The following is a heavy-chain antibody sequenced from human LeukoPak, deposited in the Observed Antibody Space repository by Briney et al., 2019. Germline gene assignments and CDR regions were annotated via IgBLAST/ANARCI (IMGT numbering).Heavy chain of an antibody. CDR2: ISSSSSYI. D-gene: IGHD3-16*01. V-gene: IGHV3-21*04. CDR1: GFTFSSYS. CDR3: AKSQFGGVFDGFDI. Sequence: GGSLRLSCAASGFTFSSYSMNWVRQAPGKGLEWVSSISSSSSYIYYADSVKGRFTISRDNSKNTLYVQMNSLRAEDTAVYYCAKSQFGGVFDGFDIWGQGTMVTVSS. J-gene: IGHJ3*02.